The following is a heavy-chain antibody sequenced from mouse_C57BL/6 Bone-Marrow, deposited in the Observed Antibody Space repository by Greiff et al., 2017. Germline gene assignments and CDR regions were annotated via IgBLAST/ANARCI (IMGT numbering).Heavy chain of an antibody. CDR3: AREGTTVVAHWYFDV. D-gene: IGHD1-1*01. CDR2: IYPGDGDT. J-gene: IGHJ1*03. Sequence: VKLVESGAELVKPGASVKISCKASGYAFSSYWMNWVKQRPGKGLEWIGQIYPGDGDTNYNGKFKGKATLTADKSSSTAYMQLSSLTSEDSAVYFCAREGTTVVAHWYFDVWGTGTTVTVSS. CDR1: GYAFSSYW. V-gene: IGHV1-80*01.